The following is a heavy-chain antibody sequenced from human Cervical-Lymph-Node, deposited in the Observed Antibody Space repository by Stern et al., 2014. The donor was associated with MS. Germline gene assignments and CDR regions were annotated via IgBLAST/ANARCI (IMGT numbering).Heavy chain of an antibody. V-gene: IGHV4-38-2*02. CDR3: ARVEMATITC. J-gene: IGHJ4*02. Sequence: QVQLQESGPGLVKPSETLSLTCTVSGYSISSGYYWGWIRQPPGKGLEWIGSIYHSGSTYYNPSLKSRVTISVDTSKTQFSLRLSSVTAADTAVYYCARVEMATITCWGQGTLVTVSS. D-gene: IGHD5-24*01. CDR1: GYSISSGYY. CDR2: IYHSGST.